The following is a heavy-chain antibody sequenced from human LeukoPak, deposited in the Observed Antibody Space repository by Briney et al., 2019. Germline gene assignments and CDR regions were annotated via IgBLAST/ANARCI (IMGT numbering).Heavy chain of an antibody. CDR3: ARELYDYVWGSYRAHDAFDI. V-gene: IGHV3-33*01. D-gene: IGHD3-16*02. Sequence: PGRSLRLSCAASGFTFSSYGMHWVRQAPGKGLEWVAVIWYDGSNKYYADSLKGRFTISRDNSKNTLYLQMNSLRAEDTAVYYCARELYDYVWGSYRAHDAFDIWGQGTMVTVSS. J-gene: IGHJ3*02. CDR2: IWYDGSNK. CDR1: GFTFSSYG.